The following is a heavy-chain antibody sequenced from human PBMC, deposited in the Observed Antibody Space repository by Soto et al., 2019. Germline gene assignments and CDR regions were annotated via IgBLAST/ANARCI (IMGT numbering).Heavy chain of an antibody. Sequence: SETLSLTCTVSGGSISSSSYYWGWIRQPPGNGLEWIGSIYYSGSTYYNPSLKSRVTIPVDTSKNQFSLKLSSVTAADTAVYYCARLDGDYFDYWGQGTLVTVSS. CDR2: IYYSGST. CDR3: ARLDGDYFDY. CDR1: GGSISSSSYY. D-gene: IGHD3-10*01. V-gene: IGHV4-39*01. J-gene: IGHJ4*02.